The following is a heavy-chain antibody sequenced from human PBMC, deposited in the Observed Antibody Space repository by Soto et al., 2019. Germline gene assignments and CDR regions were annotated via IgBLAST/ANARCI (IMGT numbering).Heavy chain of an antibody. D-gene: IGHD6-19*01. CDR1: GFTFSSSA. J-gene: IGHJ5*02. Sequence: VKFSCKASGFTFSSSAVQWVRQARGQRLEWIGWIVLGNGNTNYAQKFQERVTITRDMSTSTAYMEVRSLTSDDTAVYYCATRIGNIGWYWLDTWGQGTLVTVSS. CDR3: ATRIGNIGWYWLDT. V-gene: IGHV1-58*01. CDR2: IVLGNGNT.